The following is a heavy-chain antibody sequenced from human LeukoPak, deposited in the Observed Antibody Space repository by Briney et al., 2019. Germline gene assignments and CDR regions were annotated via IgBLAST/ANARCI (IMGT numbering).Heavy chain of an antibody. J-gene: IGHJ4*02. CDR3: AKSRPANRLNAFDY. CDR1: GFTFSSYG. Sequence: YPGGSLRLSCAASGFTFSSYGMPWVRQAPGKGLEWVAVISYDGSNKYYADSVKGRFTISRDNSKNTLYLQMNSLRAEDTAVYYCAKSRPANRLNAFDYWGQGTLVTVSS. D-gene: IGHD6-25*01. V-gene: IGHV3-30*18. CDR2: ISYDGSNK.